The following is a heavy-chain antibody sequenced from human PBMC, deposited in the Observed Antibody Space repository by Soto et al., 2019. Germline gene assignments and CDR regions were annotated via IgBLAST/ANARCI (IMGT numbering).Heavy chain of an antibody. V-gene: IGHV3-48*01. D-gene: IGHD2-15*01. J-gene: IGHJ4*02. CDR3: ARDPKGYCSGGSCNHGGYFDY. CDR2: ISSSSSTI. CDR1: GFTFSSYS. Sequence: PGGSLRLSCAASGFTFSSYSMNWVRQAPGKGLEWVSYISSSSSTIYYADSVKGRFTISRDNAKNSLYLQMNSLRAEDTAVYYCARDPKGYCSGGSCNHGGYFDYWGQGTLVTVSS.